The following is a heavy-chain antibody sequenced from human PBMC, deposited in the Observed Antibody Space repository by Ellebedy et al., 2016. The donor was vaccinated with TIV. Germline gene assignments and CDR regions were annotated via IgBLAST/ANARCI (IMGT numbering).Heavy chain of an antibody. D-gene: IGHD3-10*01. Sequence: GESLKISCAVSGISVTTYSMNWVRQAPGKGLEWVASISVSGSYFYYADSVKGRFTVARDKAENSLYLQMRSLTDEDTAVYYCAVRRRAFDIWGQGTKVTVSS. CDR1: GISVTTYS. CDR3: AVRRRAFDI. CDR2: ISVSGSYF. V-gene: IGHV3-21*01. J-gene: IGHJ3*02.